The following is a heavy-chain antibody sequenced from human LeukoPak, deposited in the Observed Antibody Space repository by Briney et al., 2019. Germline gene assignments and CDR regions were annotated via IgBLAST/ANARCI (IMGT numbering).Heavy chain of an antibody. J-gene: IGHJ5*02. CDR3: ARRGRTRLWFGELCDWFDP. D-gene: IGHD3-10*01. V-gene: IGHV4-30-4*01. CDR1: GRSISSGDYY. CDR2: NYYSGST. Sequence: SQTLSLTCTVSGRSISSGDYYWSWIRQPPGKVVEWIGYNYYSGSTYYNPSLKSRVTISVDTSKKQFSLKLSSVTAAGTAVYYSARRGRTRLWFGELCDWFDPWGEGTLVTVSS.